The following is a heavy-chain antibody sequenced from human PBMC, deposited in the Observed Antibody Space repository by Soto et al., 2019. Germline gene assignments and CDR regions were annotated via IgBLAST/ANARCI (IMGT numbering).Heavy chain of an antibody. CDR2: IYYSGST. V-gene: IGHV4-61*01. Sequence: PSETLSLTCTVSGGSVSSGSYYWSWVRQPPGKGLEWIGYIYYSGSTDYNPSLKSRVTISVDTSKNQFSLKLSSVTAADTAVYYCARGDGGKSDDAFDIWGQGTMVTVSS. CDR3: ARGDGGKSDDAFDI. J-gene: IGHJ3*02. CDR1: GGSVSSGSYY. D-gene: IGHD2-15*01.